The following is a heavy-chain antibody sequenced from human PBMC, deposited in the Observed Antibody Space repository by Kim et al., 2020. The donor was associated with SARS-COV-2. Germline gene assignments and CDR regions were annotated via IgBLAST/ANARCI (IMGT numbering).Heavy chain of an antibody. CDR3: ARDGRNHYYYYYGMDV. D-gene: IGHD1-26*01. J-gene: IGHJ6*02. Sequence: GWSLRLSCAASGFTFSDYYMSWIRQAPGKGLEWVSYISSSSSYTNYADSVKGRFTISRDNAKNSLYLQMNSLRAEDTAVYYCARDGRNHYYYYYGMDVWGQGTTVTVSS. CDR1: GFTFSDYY. V-gene: IGHV3-11*05. CDR2: ISSSSSYT.